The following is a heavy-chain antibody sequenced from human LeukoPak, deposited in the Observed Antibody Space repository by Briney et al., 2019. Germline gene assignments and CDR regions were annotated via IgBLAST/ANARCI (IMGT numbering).Heavy chain of an antibody. Sequence: SETLSLTRTVSGYSISSGYYWGWIRQPPGKGLEWIGSIYHSGSTYYNPSLKSRVTISVDTSKNQFSLKLSSVTAADTAVYYCASIVVVPAAQPMDVWGKGTTVTVSS. CDR2: IYHSGST. CDR3: ASIVVVPAAQPMDV. CDR1: GYSISSGYY. V-gene: IGHV4-38-2*02. J-gene: IGHJ6*03. D-gene: IGHD2-2*01.